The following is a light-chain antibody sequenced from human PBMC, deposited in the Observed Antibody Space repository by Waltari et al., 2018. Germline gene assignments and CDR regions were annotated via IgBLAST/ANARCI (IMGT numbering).Light chain of an antibody. Sequence: DIQLTQSPSFLSSSVGDRVTISCRASQGISTYLAGLKQKPGKAPRRLIYAAAILQGGVPSRFSGSGSGTDFTLTISSLQPEDFGTYYCQQIKSYPITFGGGTKVEVK. CDR1: QGISTY. J-gene: IGKJ4*01. CDR2: AAA. V-gene: IGKV1-9*01. CDR3: QQIKSYPIT.